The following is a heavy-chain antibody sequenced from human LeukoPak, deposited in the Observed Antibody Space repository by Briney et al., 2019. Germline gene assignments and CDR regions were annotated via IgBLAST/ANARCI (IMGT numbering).Heavy chain of an antibody. J-gene: IGHJ4*02. CDR1: GGSISSGSYY. Sequence: PSQTLSLTCTVSGGSISSGSYYWSWIRQPPGKGLEWIGYIYHSGSTYYNPSLKSRVTISVDTSKNQFSLKLTSVTAADTAVYYCAGTSDYGDYGEDYWGQGTLVTVSS. CDR2: IYHSGST. CDR3: AGTSDYGDYGEDY. D-gene: IGHD4-17*01. V-gene: IGHV4-30-2*01.